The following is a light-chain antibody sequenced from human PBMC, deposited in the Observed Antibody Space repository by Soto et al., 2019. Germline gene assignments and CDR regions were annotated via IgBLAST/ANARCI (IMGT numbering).Light chain of an antibody. Sequence: QSALTQPASVSGSPGQSITISCIGTNSDVGSYNFVSWYQQHPGKAPKLLIYEVTNRPSGISNRFSGSKSGYTASLTISGLQAEDEGEYYCCSYAGGRTFVVFGGGTKLTVL. CDR1: NSDVGSYNF. V-gene: IGLV2-23*02. CDR3: CSYAGGRTFVV. CDR2: EVT. J-gene: IGLJ3*02.